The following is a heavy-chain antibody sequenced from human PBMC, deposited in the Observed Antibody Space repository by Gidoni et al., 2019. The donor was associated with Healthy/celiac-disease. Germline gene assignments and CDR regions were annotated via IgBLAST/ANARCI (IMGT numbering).Heavy chain of an antibody. Sequence: EVQLVESGGGLVQPGGSLRLSCAASGFTFSSYEMNWVRQAPGKGLEWVSYISSSGSTIYYADSVKGRFTISRDNAKNSLYLQMNSLRAEDTAVYYCARDLSGSEPVGGLDYWGQGTLVTVSS. CDR1: GFTFSSYE. V-gene: IGHV3-48*03. D-gene: IGHD1-26*01. CDR3: ARDLSGSEPVGGLDY. J-gene: IGHJ4*02. CDR2: ISSSGSTI.